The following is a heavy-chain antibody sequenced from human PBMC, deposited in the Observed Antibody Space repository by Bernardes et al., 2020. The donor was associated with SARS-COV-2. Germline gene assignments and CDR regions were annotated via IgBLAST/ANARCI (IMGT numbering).Heavy chain of an antibody. V-gene: IGHV1-46*01. J-gene: IGHJ6*02. CDR1: GYTFTSYY. CDR3: ARESVAGTENYYYYYYGMDV. D-gene: IGHD6-19*01. Sequence: ASVKVSCKASGYTFTSYYMHWVRQAPGQGLEWMGIINPSGGSTSYAQKFQGRVTMTRDTSTSTVYMELSSLRSEDTAVYYCARESVAGTENYYYYYYGMDVWGQGTTVTVSS. CDR2: INPSGGST.